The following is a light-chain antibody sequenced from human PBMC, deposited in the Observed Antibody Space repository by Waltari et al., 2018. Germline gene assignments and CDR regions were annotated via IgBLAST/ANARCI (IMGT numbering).Light chain of an antibody. J-gene: IGKJ2*01. CDR3: QQYNNWPPEYT. CDR2: GAS. V-gene: IGKV3-15*01. Sequence: ERVMTQSPATLSVSPGERVTLSCRASQSVSSNLAWYQQKPGQAPRLLIYGASTRATGIPARFSGSGSGTEFTLTINSMQSEDFAVYYCQQYNNWPPEYTFGQGTKLEIK. CDR1: QSVSSN.